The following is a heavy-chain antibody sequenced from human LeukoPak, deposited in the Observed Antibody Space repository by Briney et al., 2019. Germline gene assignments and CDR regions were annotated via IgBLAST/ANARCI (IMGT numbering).Heavy chain of an antibody. Sequence: GASVKVSCKASGYTFTSYGISWVRQAPGQGLEWMGWISAYNGNTNYAQKLQGRVTMTTDTSTGTAYMELRSLRSDDTDVYYCARDVYYYGSGSYTLLDYWGQGTLVTVSS. CDR1: GYTFTSYG. CDR2: ISAYNGNT. J-gene: IGHJ4*02. V-gene: IGHV1-18*01. CDR3: ARDVYYYGSGSYTLLDY. D-gene: IGHD3-10*01.